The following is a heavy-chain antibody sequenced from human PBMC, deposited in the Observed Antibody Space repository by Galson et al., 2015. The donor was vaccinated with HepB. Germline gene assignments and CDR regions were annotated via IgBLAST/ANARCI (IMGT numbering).Heavy chain of an antibody. CDR3: ARTVKQWLVLFCFDY. J-gene: IGHJ4*02. D-gene: IGHD6-19*01. V-gene: IGHV3-30-3*01. CDR1: GFTFSSYA. Sequence: SLRLSCAASGFTFSSYAMHWVRQAPGKGLEWVAVISYDGSNKYYADSVKGRFTISRDNSKNTLYLQMNSLRAEDTAVYYCARTVKQWLVLFCFDYWGQGTLVTVSS. CDR2: ISYDGSNK.